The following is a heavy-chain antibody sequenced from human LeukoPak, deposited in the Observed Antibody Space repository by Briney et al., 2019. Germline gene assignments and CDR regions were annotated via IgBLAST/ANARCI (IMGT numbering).Heavy chain of an antibody. CDR2: INSDGSWT. J-gene: IGHJ4*02. Sequence: GGSLRLSCAASGNYWMHWVRQAPGKGLVWVSHINSDGSWTSYADSVKGRFTISRDNAKNTLYLQVNNLRAEDTAVYYCARGPNSNWSGLDFWGQGTLLTVPS. CDR1: GNYW. CDR3: ARGPNSNWSGLDF. D-gene: IGHD6-6*01. V-gene: IGHV3-74*01.